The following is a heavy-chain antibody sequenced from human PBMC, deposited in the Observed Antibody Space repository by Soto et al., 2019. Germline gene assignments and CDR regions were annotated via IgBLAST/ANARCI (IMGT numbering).Heavy chain of an antibody. D-gene: IGHD3-10*01. J-gene: IGHJ5*02. V-gene: IGHV4-39*07. CDR2: IYHSGST. Sequence: SETLPLTCFVSGGSVSSSSYYWGWIRQPPGKGLEWIGYIYHSGSTYYNPSLKSRVTISVDRSKNQFSLKLSSVTAADTAVYYCARVPGPWGQGTLVTVSS. CDR3: ARVPGP. CDR1: GGSVSSSSYY.